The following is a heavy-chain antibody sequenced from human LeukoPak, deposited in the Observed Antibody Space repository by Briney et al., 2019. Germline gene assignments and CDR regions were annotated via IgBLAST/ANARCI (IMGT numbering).Heavy chain of an antibody. J-gene: IGHJ4*02. CDR1: GCTFSGYY. CDR3: ARDPSSRGNFDY. V-gene: IGHV1-2*02. CDR2: INPNSGDT. D-gene: IGHD5-24*01. Sequence: ASVKVSCKASGCTFSGYYMHWVRQAPGQGLEWMGWINPNSGDTNYAQKFQGRVTMTRDMSINTAYVEPGRLRSDDTAVYYCARDPSSRGNFDYWGQGTLVTVSS.